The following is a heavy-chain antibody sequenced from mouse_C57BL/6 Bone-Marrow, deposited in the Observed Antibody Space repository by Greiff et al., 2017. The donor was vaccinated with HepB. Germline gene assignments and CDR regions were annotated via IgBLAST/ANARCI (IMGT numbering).Heavy chain of an antibody. J-gene: IGHJ1*03. CDR1: GYTFTSYW. CDR3: ARGGSSYWYFDV. V-gene: IGHV1-62-3*01. D-gene: IGHD1-1*01. CDR2: IDPNSGGT. Sequence: VQLQQSGTVLARPGASVKMSCKTSGYTFTSYWMHWVKQRPGRGLEWIGRIDPNSGGTKYNEKFKSKATLTVDKPSSTAYIQLSSLTSEDSAVYYCARGGSSYWYFDVWGTGTTVTVSS.